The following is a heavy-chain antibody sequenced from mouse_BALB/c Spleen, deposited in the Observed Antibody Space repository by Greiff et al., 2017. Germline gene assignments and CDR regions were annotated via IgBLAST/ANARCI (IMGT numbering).Heavy chain of an antibody. CDR2: ILPVSGST. CDR1: GYTFSSYW. D-gene: IGHD1-1*01. V-gene: IGHV1-9*01. CDR3: ARRDYGSSYYYAMDY. J-gene: IGHJ4*01. Sequence: VQLQQSGAELMKPGASVKISCKATGYTFSSYWIEWVKQRPGHGLEWIGEILPVSGSTNYNEKFKGKATFTADTSSNTAYMQLSSLTSEDSAVYYCARRDYGSSYYYAMDYWGQGTSVTVSS.